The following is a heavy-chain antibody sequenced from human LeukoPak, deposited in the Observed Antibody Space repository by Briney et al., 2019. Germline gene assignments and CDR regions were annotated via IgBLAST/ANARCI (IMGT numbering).Heavy chain of an antibody. CDR2: ISGSGGST. D-gene: IGHD4-17*01. CDR1: GFTFSSYA. CDR3: AKDILATVLTHDASDG. Sequence: GGSLRLSCAASGFTFSSYAMSWVRQAPGKGLEWVSAISGSGGSTYYADSVKGRFIISRDNSKNTLYLQMNSLRAEDTAVYYCAKDILATVLTHDASDGWGQGTLVTVSS. J-gene: IGHJ4*02. V-gene: IGHV3-23*01.